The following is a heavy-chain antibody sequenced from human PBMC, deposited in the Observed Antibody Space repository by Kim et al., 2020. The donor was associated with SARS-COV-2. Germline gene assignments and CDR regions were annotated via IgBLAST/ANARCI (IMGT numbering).Heavy chain of an antibody. D-gene: IGHD3-10*01. Sequence: GGSLRLSCAASGFTFSSYAMHWVRQAPGKGLEWVAVISYDGSNKYYADSVKGRFTISRDNSKNTLYLQMNSLRAEDTVVYYCARDLGFWLGVGGWFDPWG. J-gene: IGHJ5*02. CDR3: ARDLGFWLGVGGWFDP. V-gene: IGHV3-30-3*01. CDR1: GFTFSSYA. CDR2: ISYDGSNK.